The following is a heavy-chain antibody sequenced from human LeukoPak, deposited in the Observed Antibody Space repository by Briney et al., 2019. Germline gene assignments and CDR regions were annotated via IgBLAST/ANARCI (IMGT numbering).Heavy chain of an antibody. J-gene: IGHJ4*02. Sequence: PGGSLRLSCSASGFTFSSYAMHWVRQAPEKGLEYVSAISSNGGSTYYADSVKGRFTISRDNSKNTLYLQMSSLRAEDTAVYYCVKSADDSYGPTFDYWGQGTLVTVSS. CDR1: GFTFSSYA. V-gene: IGHV3-64D*06. CDR2: ISSNGGST. D-gene: IGHD5-18*01. CDR3: VKSADDSYGPTFDY.